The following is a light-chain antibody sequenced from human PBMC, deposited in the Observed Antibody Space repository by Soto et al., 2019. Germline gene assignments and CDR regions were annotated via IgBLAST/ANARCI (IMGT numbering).Light chain of an antibody. J-gene: IGLJ2*01. CDR3: SSYTSSSHVV. V-gene: IGLV2-14*01. CDR2: DVS. Sequence: QSALTQPASVSGSPGQSITISCXGTSSXVGGYNYVSWYQQHPGKAPKLMIYDVSNRPSGVSNRFSGSKSGNTASLTISGLQAEDEADYYCSSYTSSSHVVFGGGTKLTVL. CDR1: SSXVGGYNY.